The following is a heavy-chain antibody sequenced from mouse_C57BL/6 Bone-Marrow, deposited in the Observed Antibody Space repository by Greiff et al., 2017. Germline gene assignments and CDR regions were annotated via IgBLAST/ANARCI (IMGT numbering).Heavy chain of an antibody. J-gene: IGHJ3*01. CDR3: ARHVDGNWFAY. Sequence: EVKLVESGGDLVKPGGSLKLSCAASGFTFSSYGMSWVRQTPDKRLEWVATISSGGSYTYYPDSVKGRFTISRDNDKKPLYLQMSSLKSVDTAMYYCARHVDGNWFAYWCQGALVTVSA. D-gene: IGHD1-1*01. CDR2: ISSGGSYT. V-gene: IGHV5-6*01. CDR1: GFTFSSYG.